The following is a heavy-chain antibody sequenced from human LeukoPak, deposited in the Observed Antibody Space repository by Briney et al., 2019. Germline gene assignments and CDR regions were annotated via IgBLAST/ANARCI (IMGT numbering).Heavy chain of an antibody. J-gene: IGHJ4*02. D-gene: IGHD2-2*01. CDR1: GGTFSSYT. Sequence: SVKVSCKASGGTFSSYTISWVRQAPGQGLEWMGRIIPILGIANYAQKFQGRVTITPDKSTSTAYMELSSLRSEDTAVYYCARAHCSSTSCPSDYWGQGTLVTVSS. V-gene: IGHV1-69*02. CDR3: ARAHCSSTSCPSDY. CDR2: IIPILGIA.